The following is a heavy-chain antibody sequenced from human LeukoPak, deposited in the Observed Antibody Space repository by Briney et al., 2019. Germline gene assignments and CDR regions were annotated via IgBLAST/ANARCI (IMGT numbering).Heavy chain of an antibody. Sequence: GGSLRLSCAASGFTFSSYAMSWVRQAPGKGLEWVSAISGSGGSTYYADSVKGRFTISRDNAKNTLYLQMNSLRAEDTAVYYCARDPGVGATPLDYWGQGTLVTVSS. CDR2: ISGSGGST. J-gene: IGHJ4*02. D-gene: IGHD1-26*01. CDR1: GFTFSSYA. CDR3: ARDPGVGATPLDY. V-gene: IGHV3-23*01.